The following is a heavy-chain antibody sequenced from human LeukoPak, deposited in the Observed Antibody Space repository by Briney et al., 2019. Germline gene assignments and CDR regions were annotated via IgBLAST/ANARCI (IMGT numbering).Heavy chain of an antibody. V-gene: IGHV3-21*01. J-gene: IGHJ3*02. CDR1: GSTFSSYS. D-gene: IGHD2-2*01. CDR2: ISSSSSYI. Sequence: GGSLRLSCAAPGSTFSSYSMNWVRQAPGKGLEWVSSISSSSSYIYYADSVKGRFTISRDNAKNSLYLQMNSLRAEDTAVYYCARGGYCSSTSCYSHDAFDIWGQGTMVTVSS. CDR3: ARGGYCSSTSCYSHDAFDI.